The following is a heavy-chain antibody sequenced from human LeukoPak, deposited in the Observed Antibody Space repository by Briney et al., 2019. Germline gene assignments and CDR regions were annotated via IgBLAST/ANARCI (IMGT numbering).Heavy chain of an antibody. CDR1: GGSISSYY. CDR3: ARAGGVKTAALDLDY. Sequence: LETLSLTCTVSGGSISSYYWSWIRQPPGKGLEWIGYIYYSGSTNYNPSLKSRVTISVDTSKNQFSLKLSSVTAADTAVYYCARAGGVKTAALDLDYWGQGILVTVSS. CDR2: IYYSGST. V-gene: IGHV4-59*01. D-gene: IGHD6-25*01. J-gene: IGHJ4*02.